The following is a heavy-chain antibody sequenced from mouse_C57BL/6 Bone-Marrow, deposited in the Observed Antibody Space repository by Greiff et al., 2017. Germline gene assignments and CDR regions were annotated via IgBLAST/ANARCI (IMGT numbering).Heavy chain of an antibody. J-gene: IGHJ2*01. CDR2: IDPSDSYT. D-gene: IGHD2-1*01. CDR3: ARSYGNYVGDY. Sequence: QVQLQQPGAELVKPGASVKLSCKASGYTFTSYWMQWVKQRPRQGLEWIGEIDPSDSYTNYNQKFKGKATLTVDTSSSTAYMQLSSLTSEDSAVYYCARSYGNYVGDYWGQGTTLTVSS. V-gene: IGHV1-50*01. CDR1: GYTFTSYW.